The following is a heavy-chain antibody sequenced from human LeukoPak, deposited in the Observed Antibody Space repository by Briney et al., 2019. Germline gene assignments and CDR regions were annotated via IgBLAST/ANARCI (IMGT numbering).Heavy chain of an antibody. Sequence: ASVKVSCKASGYTFTSYAMHWVRQAPGQRLEWMGWINAGNGNTKYSQKFQGRVTITRDTSASTAYMELSSLRSEDTAVYYCARDYVYYDFWSGYSAFDYWGQETLVTVSS. V-gene: IGHV1-3*01. D-gene: IGHD3-3*01. J-gene: IGHJ4*02. CDR1: GYTFTSYA. CDR3: ARDYVYYDFWSGYSAFDY. CDR2: INAGNGNT.